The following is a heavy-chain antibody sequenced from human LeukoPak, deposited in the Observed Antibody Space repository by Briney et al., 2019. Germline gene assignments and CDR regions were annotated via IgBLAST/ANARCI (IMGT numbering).Heavy chain of an antibody. Sequence: AGGSLRLSCDASGFTFSAYAMTWVRQAPGKGLEWVSSIGSDNKPHYSESVKGRFAISRDNSKSMLFLQLNSLRAGDTALYYCARDLHYYVAMGVWGQGTTVTVSS. CDR2: IGSDNKP. J-gene: IGHJ6*02. CDR3: ARDLHYYVAMGV. CDR1: GFTFSAYA. V-gene: IGHV3-23*01. D-gene: IGHD3-10*02.